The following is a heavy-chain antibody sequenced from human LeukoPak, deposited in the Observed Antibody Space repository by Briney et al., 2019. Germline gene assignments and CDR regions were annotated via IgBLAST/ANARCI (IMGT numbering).Heavy chain of an antibody. D-gene: IGHD6-19*01. CDR2: IYYSGST. J-gene: IGHJ4*02. CDR3: ARLPRIAVAGTGTTGIDY. CDR1: GGSISSYY. Sequence: SETLSLTCTVSGGSISSYYWSWIRQPPGKGLEWIGYIYYSGSTNYNPSLKSRVTISVDTSKNQFSLKLSSMTAADTAVYYCARLPRIAVAGTGTTGIDYWGQGTLVTVSS. V-gene: IGHV4-59*01.